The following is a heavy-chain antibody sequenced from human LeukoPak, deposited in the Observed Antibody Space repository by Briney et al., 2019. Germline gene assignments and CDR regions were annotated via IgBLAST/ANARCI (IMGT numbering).Heavy chain of an antibody. CDR1: GYTFTSYG. V-gene: IGHV1-8*02. J-gene: IGHJ6*03. CDR3: ARGPPSYDSSGYPRNYYYYYYMDV. D-gene: IGHD3-22*01. CDR2: MNPNSGNT. Sequence: ASVKVSCKASGYTFTSYGISWVRQATGQGLEWMGWMNPNSGNTGYAQKFQGRVTMTRNTSISTAYMELSSLRSEDTAVYYCARGPPSYDSSGYPRNYYYYYYMDVWGKGTTVTISS.